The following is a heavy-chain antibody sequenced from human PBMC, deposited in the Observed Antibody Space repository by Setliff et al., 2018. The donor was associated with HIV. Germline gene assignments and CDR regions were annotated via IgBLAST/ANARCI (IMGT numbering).Heavy chain of an antibody. V-gene: IGHV1-46*01. D-gene: IGHD6-13*01. CDR1: GYTFTFYS. CDR3: AREHSTTWPYFDF. Sequence: ASVKVSCKASGYTFTFYSIHWVRQAPGHGLEWMGIINPSGGSTSYSQKFQGRVTMTRDTSTSTVYMELNSLRSDDTALYFCAREHSTTWPYFDFWGQGTLVTVSS. J-gene: IGHJ4*02. CDR2: INPSGGST.